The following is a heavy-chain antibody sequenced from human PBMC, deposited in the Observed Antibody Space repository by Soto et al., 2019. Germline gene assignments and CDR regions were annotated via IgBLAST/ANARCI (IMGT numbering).Heavy chain of an antibody. CDR1: GGSISSYD. D-gene: IGHD6-19*01. Sequence: TSETLSLTCTVSGGSISSYDWSWIRQPPGKGLEWIGYIYYSGSTNYNPSLKSRVTISVDTSKNQFSLKLSSVTAADTAVYYCAGFDSSGWSSWFDPWGQGTLVTVSS. V-gene: IGHV4-59*08. J-gene: IGHJ5*02. CDR3: AGFDSSGWSSWFDP. CDR2: IYYSGST.